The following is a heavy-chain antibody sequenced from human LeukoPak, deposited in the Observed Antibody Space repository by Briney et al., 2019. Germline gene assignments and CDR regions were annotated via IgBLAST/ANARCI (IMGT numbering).Heavy chain of an antibody. Sequence: SETLSLTCAVSGYSLGKNYYWGWIRQPPGKGLEWIGRIYGTGSTSYNPSLMNRVTMSVDTSKNHFSLKLTSVTAADTAVYYCARYDSRGSASFRFDYWGQGILVTISS. CDR1: GYSLGKNYY. CDR2: IYGTGST. CDR3: ARYDSRGSASFRFDY. J-gene: IGHJ4*02. D-gene: IGHD3-16*01. V-gene: IGHV4-38-2*01.